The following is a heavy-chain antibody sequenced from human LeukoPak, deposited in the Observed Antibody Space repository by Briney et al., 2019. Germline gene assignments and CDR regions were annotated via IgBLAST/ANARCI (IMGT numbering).Heavy chain of an antibody. Sequence: GGSLRVSCAASGFTFSSYGLHWVRQAPGKGLEWVAVIWYDGSNKYYPDSVKGRFTISRDDSKNTLYLQMNSLRAEDTAVYYCARDSGPLDTWGQGTLVTVSS. CDR3: ARDSGPLDT. D-gene: IGHD1-1*01. V-gene: IGHV3-33*01. CDR2: IWYDGSNK. CDR1: GFTFSSYG. J-gene: IGHJ5*02.